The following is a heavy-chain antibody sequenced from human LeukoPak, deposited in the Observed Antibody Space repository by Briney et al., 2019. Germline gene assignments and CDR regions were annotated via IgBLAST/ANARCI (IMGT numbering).Heavy chain of an antibody. CDR2: IIPILGIA. CDR1: GGTFSSYA. Sequence: SVKVSCKASGGTFSSYAISWVRQAPGQGLEWMGRIIPILGIANYAQKFQGRVTITADKSTSTAYMELSSLRSEDTAVYYCARVGNSSHFDYWGQGTLVTVSS. CDR3: ARVGNSSHFDY. D-gene: IGHD2-2*01. J-gene: IGHJ4*02. V-gene: IGHV1-69*04.